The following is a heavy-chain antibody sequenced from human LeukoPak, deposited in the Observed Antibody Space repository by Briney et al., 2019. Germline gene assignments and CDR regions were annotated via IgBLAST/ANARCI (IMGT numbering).Heavy chain of an antibody. Sequence: ASVTASCTVSGYTLTELSMHWVRQAPGKGLEWMGGFDPEDGETIYAQKFQGRVTMTEDTSTDTAYMELSSLRSEDTAVYYCATLKYSSGWYPDYWGQGTLVTVSS. V-gene: IGHV1-24*01. CDR3: ATLKYSSGWYPDY. CDR1: GYTLTELS. D-gene: IGHD6-19*01. J-gene: IGHJ4*02. CDR2: FDPEDGET.